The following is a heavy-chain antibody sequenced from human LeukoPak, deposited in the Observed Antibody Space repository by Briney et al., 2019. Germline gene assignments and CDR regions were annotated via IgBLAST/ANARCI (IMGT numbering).Heavy chain of an antibody. V-gene: IGHV4-39*07. CDR3: ARDGRFPPEVLPRYFDY. CDR2: IYYSGST. CDR1: GGSTSSSSYY. Sequence: SETLSLTCAVSGGSTSSSSYYWGWIRQPPGKGLEWIGNIYYSGSTYYNPSLKSRVTISVDTSKNQFSLKLSSVTAADTAVYYCARDGRFPPEVLPRYFDYWGQGTLVTVSS. J-gene: IGHJ4*02. D-gene: IGHD1-26*01.